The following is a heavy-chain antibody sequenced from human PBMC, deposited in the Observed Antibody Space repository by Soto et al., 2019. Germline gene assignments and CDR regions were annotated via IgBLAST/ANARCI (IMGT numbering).Heavy chain of an antibody. Sequence: ASVKVSCKASGYTFTSYGISWVRQAPGQGLEWMGWINPNSGGTNYAQKFQGWVTMTRDTSISTAYMELSRLRSDDTAVYYCARAPYYDILTGYYSPEFDYWGQGTLVTVSS. CDR1: GYTFTSYG. V-gene: IGHV1-2*04. CDR2: INPNSGGT. CDR3: ARAPYYDILTGYYSPEFDY. J-gene: IGHJ4*02. D-gene: IGHD3-9*01.